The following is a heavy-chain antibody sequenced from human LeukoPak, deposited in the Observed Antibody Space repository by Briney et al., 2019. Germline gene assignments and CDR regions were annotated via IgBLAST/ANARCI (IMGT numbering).Heavy chain of an antibody. J-gene: IGHJ6*03. D-gene: IGHD3-10*01. CDR2: IYYSGST. Sequence: PSETLSLTCTVSGDSISSSTFFWGWIRQSPGKGLEWIGSIYYSGSTYYNPSLNSRVTISGDMSKNQFSLNLSFVTAADTAVYYCARLRVRGVPYYYMDVWGKGTTVTVSS. V-gene: IGHV4-39*01. CDR3: ARLRVRGVPYYYMDV. CDR1: GDSISSSTFF.